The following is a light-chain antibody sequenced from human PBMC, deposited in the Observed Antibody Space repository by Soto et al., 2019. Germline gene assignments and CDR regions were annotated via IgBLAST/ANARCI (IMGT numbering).Light chain of an antibody. CDR2: EVS. CDR1: SSDVGGYNL. Sequence: QSALTQPPSASGSPGQSVTISCTGTSSDVGGYNLVSWYQQHPDKAPKLMIYEVSKRPSGVPDRFSGSKSGNTASLTVSGLQAEDEADYYCSSYAGSNNVVFGGGTKLTVL. J-gene: IGLJ2*01. CDR3: SSYAGSNNVV. V-gene: IGLV2-8*01.